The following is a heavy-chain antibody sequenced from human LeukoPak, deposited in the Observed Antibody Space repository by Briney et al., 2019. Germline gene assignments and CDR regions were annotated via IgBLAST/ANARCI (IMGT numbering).Heavy chain of an antibody. Sequence: SETLSLTCTVSGGSISSYYWSWIRQPAGKGLEWIGRIYTSGSTNYNPSLKSRVTMSVDTSKNQFSLKLSSVTAADTAVYYCARDSAWFGELTLDYWGQGTLVTVSS. D-gene: IGHD3-10*01. CDR1: GGSISSYY. CDR2: IYTSGST. V-gene: IGHV4-4*07. CDR3: ARDSAWFGELTLDY. J-gene: IGHJ4*02.